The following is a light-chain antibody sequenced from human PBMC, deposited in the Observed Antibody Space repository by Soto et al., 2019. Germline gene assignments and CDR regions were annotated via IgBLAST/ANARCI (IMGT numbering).Light chain of an antibody. CDR3: QQYSHWPPLT. CDR1: QSVTSSF. J-gene: IGKJ4*01. CDR2: VAS. V-gene: IGKV3-15*01. Sequence: VLTQSPGTLSLSPGERATLSCRASQSVTSSFLGWYQQKPGQAPRLLIYVASTRATGIPARFSGSGSGTEFTLTISSLQSEDFAVYYCQQYSHWPPLTFGGGTKVDIK.